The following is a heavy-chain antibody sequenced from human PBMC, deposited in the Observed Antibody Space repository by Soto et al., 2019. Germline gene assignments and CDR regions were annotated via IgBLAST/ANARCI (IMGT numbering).Heavy chain of an antibody. J-gene: IGHJ4*02. CDR2: VGGGGGTT. D-gene: IGHD4-17*01. V-gene: IGHV3-23*01. CDR3: AKYRGKAYGDYHLDY. Sequence: QTGGSLRLSCTASGFSFSSYAMSWVRQAPGGGLEWVSFVGGGGGTTFSADSVKGRFTISRDNSKNTVYLQMSSLRPEDTAVYYCAKYRGKAYGDYHLDYWGQGTLVTVSS. CDR1: GFSFSSYA.